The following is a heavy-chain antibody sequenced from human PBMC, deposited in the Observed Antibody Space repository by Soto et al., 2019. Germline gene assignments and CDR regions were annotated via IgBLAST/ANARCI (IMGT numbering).Heavy chain of an antibody. D-gene: IGHD4-17*01. Sequence: SETLSLTCTVSGGSISSGGYYWSWIRQHPGKGLEWIGYIYYSGSTYYNPSLKSRVTISVDTSKNQFSLKLSSVTAADTAVYYCARYHYGDYYYYYMDVWGKGTTVTVSS. J-gene: IGHJ6*03. CDR2: IYYSGST. CDR3: ARYHYGDYYYYYMDV. CDR1: GGSISSGGYY. V-gene: IGHV4-31*03.